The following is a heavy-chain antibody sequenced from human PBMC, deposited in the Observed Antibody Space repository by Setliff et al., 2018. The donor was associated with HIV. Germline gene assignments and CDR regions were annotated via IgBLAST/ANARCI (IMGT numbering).Heavy chain of an antibody. CDR1: GGSISSDDYY. V-gene: IGHV4-30-4*08. CDR3: ASTRIRLIRGAVISNLRTPYFDY. J-gene: IGHJ4*02. CDR2: ITYSGSA. Sequence: PSETLSLTCTVSGGSISSDDYYWNWIRQPPGKGLEWIGYITYSGSAYYNPSLKSRVTISIDTSNNQISLRLSSVTAADTAVYYCASTRIRLIRGAVISNLRTPYFDYWGPGSLVTVSS. D-gene: IGHD3-10*01.